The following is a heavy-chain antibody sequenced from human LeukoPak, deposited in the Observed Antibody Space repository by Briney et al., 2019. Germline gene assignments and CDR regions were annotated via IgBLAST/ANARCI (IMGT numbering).Heavy chain of an antibody. J-gene: IGHJ3*02. CDR1: GGSISSYY. CDR2: IYYSGST. D-gene: IGHD5-12*01. V-gene: IGHV4-59*01. Sequence: SETLSLTCTVSGGSISSYYWSWIRQPPGKGLEWIGYIYYSGSTNYNPSLKSRVTISVDTSKNQFSLKLSSVTAADTAVYYCAREGPNAATGYVSAFDIWGQGTRVTVSS. CDR3: AREGPNAATGYVSAFDI.